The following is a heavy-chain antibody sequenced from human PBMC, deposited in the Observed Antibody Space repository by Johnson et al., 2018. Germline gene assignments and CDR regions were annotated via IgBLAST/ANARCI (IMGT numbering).Heavy chain of an antibody. D-gene: IGHD4-17*01. Sequence: QVQLVESGAEVKKPGASVKVSCKASGYTFTSYYMHWVRQAPGQGLEWMGGIIPIFGTANYAQKFQGRVTVTADESTSTAYMELGSLRSGDTAVYYCARGVTTDACDIWGQGTMVTVSS. CDR2: IIPIFGTA. V-gene: IGHV1-69*01. CDR3: ARGVTTDACDI. CDR1: GYTFTSYY. J-gene: IGHJ3*02.